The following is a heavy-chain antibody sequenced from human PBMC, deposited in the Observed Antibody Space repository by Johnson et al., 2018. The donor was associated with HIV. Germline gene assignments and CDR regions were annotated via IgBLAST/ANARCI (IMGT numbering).Heavy chain of an antibody. D-gene: IGHD3-16*01. J-gene: IGHJ3*02. CDR2: ISYDGSNK. CDR3: ARDIMADTALDPGFAFDI. Sequence: VQLVESGGGVVQPGRSLRLSCAASGFTFSSYAMHWVRQAPGKGLEWVAVISYDGSNKYYVDSVKGRFTISRDNAKNSLYLQMNSLRAEDTAVYYCARDIMADTALDPGFAFDIWGQGTMVTVSS. V-gene: IGHV3-30*04. CDR1: GFTFSSYA.